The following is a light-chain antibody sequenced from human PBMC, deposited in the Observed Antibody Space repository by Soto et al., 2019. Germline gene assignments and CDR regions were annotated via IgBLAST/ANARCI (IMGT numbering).Light chain of an antibody. J-gene: IGKJ1*01. Sequence: DSDMTRSPSTLASXXLFXXRIXXRASQTITRWMAWYQQKPGKAPKLLIYDASTLESGVPSRFSGSRSGTEFTLTISSLQPDDFATYYCQQYNSYSWTFGQGTKVDI. CDR1: QTITRW. V-gene: IGKV1-5*01. CDR2: DAS. CDR3: QQYNSYSWT.